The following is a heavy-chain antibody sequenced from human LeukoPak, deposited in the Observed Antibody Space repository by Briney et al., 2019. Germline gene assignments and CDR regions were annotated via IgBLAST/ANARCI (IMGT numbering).Heavy chain of an antibody. D-gene: IGHD3-10*01. J-gene: IGHJ4*02. CDR1: GYTFTSYG. Sequence: AASVKVSCKASGYTFTSYGISWVRQAPGQGLEWMGRIIPILGIANYAQKFQGRVTITADKSTSTAYMELSSLRSEDTAVYYCARDRGGGEGDYWGQGTLVTVSS. V-gene: IGHV1-69*04. CDR3: ARDRGGGEGDY. CDR2: IIPILGIA.